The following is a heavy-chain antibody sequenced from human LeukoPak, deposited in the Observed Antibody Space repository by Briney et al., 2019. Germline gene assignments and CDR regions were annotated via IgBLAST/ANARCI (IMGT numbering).Heavy chain of an antibody. CDR2: IIPIFGTA. Sequence: GSSVKVSCKASGGTFSRYAISWVRQAPGQGLEWMEGIIPIFGTANYAQKFQGRVTITTDESTSTAYMELSSLRSEDTAVYYCARDQTYYYDSSGYYNAVYWGQGTLVTASS. D-gene: IGHD3-22*01. CDR1: GGTFSRYA. CDR3: ARDQTYYYDSSGYYNAVY. V-gene: IGHV1-69*05. J-gene: IGHJ4*02.